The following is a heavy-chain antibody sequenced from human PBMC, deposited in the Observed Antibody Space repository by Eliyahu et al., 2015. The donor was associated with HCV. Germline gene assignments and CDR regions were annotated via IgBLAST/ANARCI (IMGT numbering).Heavy chain of an antibody. CDR3: ARGIFGGWYLRVDPEKYYFDY. V-gene: IGHV4-59*01. Sequence: QVQLQESGPGLVKPSETLSLTCTVSGGSIXSXYWXWXRQPPGKGXEWXGYIYYSGSTNYNPSLKSRVTISVDTSKNQFSLKLSSVTAADTAVYYCARGIFGGWYLRVDPEKYYFDYWGQGTLVTVSS. J-gene: IGHJ4*02. CDR2: IYYSGST. D-gene: IGHD6-19*01. CDR1: GGSIXSXY.